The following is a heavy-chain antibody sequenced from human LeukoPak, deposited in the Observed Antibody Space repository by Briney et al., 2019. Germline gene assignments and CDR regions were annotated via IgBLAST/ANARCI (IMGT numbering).Heavy chain of an antibody. Sequence: GGSLRLSCAASGFTFSSYAMSWVRQAPGKGPEWVSAISGSGGSTYYADSVKGRFTISRDNAKKSLSLQMNSLRADDTAVYYCARGYSSSWYLDWGQGTLVTVSS. CDR2: ISGSGGST. CDR1: GFTFSSYA. V-gene: IGHV3-23*01. CDR3: ARGYSSSWYLD. D-gene: IGHD6-13*01. J-gene: IGHJ4*02.